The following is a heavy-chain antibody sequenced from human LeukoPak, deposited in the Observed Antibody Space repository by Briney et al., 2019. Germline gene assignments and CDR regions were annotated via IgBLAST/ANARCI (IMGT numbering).Heavy chain of an antibody. V-gene: IGHV3-23*01. J-gene: IGHJ3*02. CDR1: GFTFSSYA. CDR2: ISGSGGST. D-gene: IGHD6-13*01. CDR3: AKWDEQQLDAFDI. Sequence: GGSLRLPCAASGFTFSSYAMSWVRQAPGKGLEWVSAISGSGGSTYYADSVKGRFTISRDNSKNTLYLQMNSLRAEDTAVYYCAKWDEQQLDAFDIWGQGTMVTVSS.